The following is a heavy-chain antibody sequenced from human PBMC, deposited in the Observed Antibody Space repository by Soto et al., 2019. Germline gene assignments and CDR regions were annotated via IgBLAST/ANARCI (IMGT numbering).Heavy chain of an antibody. V-gene: IGHV3-66*01. CDR2: INAAGTT. CDR1: GFTAGLNF. Sequence: GGSLRLSCAASGFTAGLNFMTWVRQAPGKGLEWVSVINAAGTTHYAESVKGRFSISRDNSKNTLYLQMNSLRAEDTAVYYCASSGIVGAIDYWGQGTLVTVSS. CDR3: ASSGIVGAIDY. J-gene: IGHJ4*02. D-gene: IGHD1-26*01.